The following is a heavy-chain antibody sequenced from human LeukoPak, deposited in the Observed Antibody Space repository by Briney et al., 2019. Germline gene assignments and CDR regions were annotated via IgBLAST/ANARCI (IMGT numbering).Heavy chain of an antibody. CDR2: INPNSGGT. Sequence: GASVKVSCKASGYTFTGYYMHWVRQPPGQGLEWMGRINPNSGGTNYAQKFPGRVTMTRDTSISTAYMELSRLRSDDTAVYYCARGEAIGYCSGGSCYSRRYYYYMDVWGKGTTVTVSS. V-gene: IGHV1-2*06. J-gene: IGHJ6*03. CDR1: GYTFTGYY. CDR3: ARGEAIGYCSGGSCYSRRYYYYMDV. D-gene: IGHD2-15*01.